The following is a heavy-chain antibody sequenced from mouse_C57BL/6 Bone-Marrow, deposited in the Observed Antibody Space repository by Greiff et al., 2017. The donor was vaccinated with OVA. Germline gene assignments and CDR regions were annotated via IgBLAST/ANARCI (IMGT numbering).Heavy chain of an antibody. D-gene: IGHD1-1*01. CDR3: ARGAYSHYYAMDY. V-gene: IGHV1-81*01. J-gene: IGHJ4*01. CDR2: IYPRSGNT. CDR1: GYTFTSYG. Sequence: QVQLKQSGAELARPGASVKLSCKASGYTFTSYGISWVKQRTGQGLEWIGEIYPRSGNTYYNEKFKGKATLTADKSSSTAYMELRSLTSEDSAVYFCARGAYSHYYAMDYWGQGTSVTVSS.